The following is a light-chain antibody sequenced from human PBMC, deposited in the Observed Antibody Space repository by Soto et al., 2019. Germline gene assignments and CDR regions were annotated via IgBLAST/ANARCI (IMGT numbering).Light chain of an antibody. V-gene: IGKV1-5*03. CDR2: KAS. CDR3: QQYNSLWT. J-gene: IGKJ1*01. Sequence: DIQMTQSPCTLSASVGDRVTITCRASQSISSWLAWYQQKPGKAPKLLIYKASSLESGVPSRFSGSGSGTEFTLTISSLQPDDFSTYYCQQYNSLWTLGQGTKVEIK. CDR1: QSISSW.